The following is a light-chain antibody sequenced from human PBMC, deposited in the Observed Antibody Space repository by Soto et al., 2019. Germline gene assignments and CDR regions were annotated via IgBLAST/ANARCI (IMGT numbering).Light chain of an antibody. J-gene: IGLJ3*02. CDR3: SSYTGSSTPV. V-gene: IGLV2-14*01. Sequence: QSALTQPASVSGSPGQSITISCTGTSSDVGGYNYVSWYQHHPGKAPKLMIYEVSNRPPGVSNRFSGSKSGNTASLTISGRQAEDEADYYCSSYTGSSTPVFGGGTKLTVL. CDR1: SSDVGGYNY. CDR2: EVS.